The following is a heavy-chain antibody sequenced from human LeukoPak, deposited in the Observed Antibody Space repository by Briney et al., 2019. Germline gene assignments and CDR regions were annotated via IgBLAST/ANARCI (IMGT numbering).Heavy chain of an antibody. Sequence: ASVKVSCKASGYSLTSDDINGVRQAAGQGLAWMGWLNHDTGATGYAQKFQDRLTITATASINTAFMEMRSLTSEDTAVYYCARGHNFDNNGYYGDAFDIWGQGTMVTVSS. CDR1: GYSLTSDD. CDR2: LNHDTGAT. V-gene: IGHV1-8*03. D-gene: IGHD3-22*01. CDR3: ARGHNFDNNGYYGDAFDI. J-gene: IGHJ3*02.